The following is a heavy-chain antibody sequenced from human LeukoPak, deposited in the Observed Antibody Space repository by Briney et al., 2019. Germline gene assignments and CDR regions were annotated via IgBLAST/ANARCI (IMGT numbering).Heavy chain of an antibody. D-gene: IGHD5-12*01. V-gene: IGHV1-3*04. CDR1: GYTFTSYT. J-gene: IGHJ5*02. CDR2: ISTGNGNT. Sequence: ASVKVSCKASGYTFTSYTIHWVRQAPGQRLEWMGWISTGNGNTKYFPEFQGRVTMTTDTSTSTAYMELRSLRSDDTAVYYCARDLSTIVATIRDLWFDPWGQGTLVTVSS. CDR3: ARDLSTIVATIRDLWFDP.